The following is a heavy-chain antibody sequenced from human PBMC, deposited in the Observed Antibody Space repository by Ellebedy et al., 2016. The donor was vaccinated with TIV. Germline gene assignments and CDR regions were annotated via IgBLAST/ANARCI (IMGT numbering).Heavy chain of an antibody. D-gene: IGHD4-17*01. CDR2: IYFTEST. CDR3: ARDRTVTRGALFDY. J-gene: IGHJ4*02. V-gene: IGHV4-61*08. CDR1: GDSVSSTAYY. Sequence: SETLSLTCTVSGDSVSSTAYYWSWIRQPPGKGLEWIGYIYFTESTNYNPSLKSRVTISVDMSKNQFSLKLNSVTSADTAVYYCARDRTVTRGALFDYWGQGTLVTVSS.